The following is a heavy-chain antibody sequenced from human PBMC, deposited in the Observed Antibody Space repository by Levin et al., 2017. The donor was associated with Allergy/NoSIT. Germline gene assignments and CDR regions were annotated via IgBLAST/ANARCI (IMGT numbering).Heavy chain of an antibody. CDR3: ARGKPFDWLSTGAFDI. J-gene: IGHJ3*02. CDR1: GGSISSYY. V-gene: IGHV4-59*01. D-gene: IGHD3-9*01. Sequence: SQTLSLTCTVSGGSISSYYWSWIRQPPGKGLEWIGYIYYSGSTNYNPSLKSRVTISVDTSKNQFSLKLSSVTAADTAVYYCARGKPFDWLSTGAFDIWGQGTMVTVSS. CDR2: IYYSGST.